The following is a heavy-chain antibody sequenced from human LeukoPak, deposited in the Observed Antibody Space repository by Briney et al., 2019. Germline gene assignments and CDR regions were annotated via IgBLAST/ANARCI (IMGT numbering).Heavy chain of an antibody. CDR2: ISYDGSNK. CDR1: GFTFSSYG. V-gene: IGHV3-30*03. CDR3: ARGTQRNGFDY. D-gene: IGHD1-1*01. Sequence: PGGSLRLSCAASGFTFSSYGMHWVRQAPGKGLEWVAVISYDGSNKYYADSVKGRFTISRDNSKNTLYLQMNSLRAEDTAVYYCARGTQRNGFDYWGQGTLVTVSS. J-gene: IGHJ4*02.